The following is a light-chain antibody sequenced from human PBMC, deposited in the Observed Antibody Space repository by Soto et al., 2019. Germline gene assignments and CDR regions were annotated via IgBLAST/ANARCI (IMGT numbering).Light chain of an antibody. CDR1: QSIGSH. V-gene: IGKV1-39*01. Sequence: DIQMTQSPSSLSGSVGDRVTITCRAGQSIGSHLTWDQQRPREAPNLLIYGASRLQVEVPSRFSGSRYGTDFNLTISSLRPDDSATYFGQQSSTTPWTFGQGTKVEVK. CDR2: GAS. CDR3: QQSSTTPWT. J-gene: IGKJ1*01.